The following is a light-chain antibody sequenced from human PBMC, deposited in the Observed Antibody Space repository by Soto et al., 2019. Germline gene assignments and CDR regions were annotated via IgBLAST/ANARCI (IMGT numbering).Light chain of an antibody. V-gene: IGKV3D-15*01. CDR3: QQYGNSIPIT. CDR2: GSY. Sequence: EIVMTQSPATLSVSPGERAPLSCRASQSVSSNLAWYQQKPGQAPRLLIYGSYHRATGIPDRFSGSGSGTDFSLTISRLEPEDFAVYYCQQYGNSIPITFGQGTRLEIK. J-gene: IGKJ5*01. CDR1: QSVSSN.